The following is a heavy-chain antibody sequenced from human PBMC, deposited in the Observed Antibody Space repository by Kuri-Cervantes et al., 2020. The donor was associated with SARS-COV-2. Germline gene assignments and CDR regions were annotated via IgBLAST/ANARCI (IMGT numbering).Heavy chain of an antibody. J-gene: IGHJ3*02. CDR2: IYYSGST. CDR1: GGSISSSSYY. D-gene: IGHD6-6*01. CDR3: ATPARPGAFDAFDI. V-gene: IGHV4-39*01. Sequence: SETLSLTCTVSGGSISSSSYYWGWIRQPPGKGLEWIGSIYYSGSTYYNPSLKSRVTISVDTSKNQFSLKLGSVTAADTAVYYCATPARPGAFDAFDIWGQGTMVTVSS.